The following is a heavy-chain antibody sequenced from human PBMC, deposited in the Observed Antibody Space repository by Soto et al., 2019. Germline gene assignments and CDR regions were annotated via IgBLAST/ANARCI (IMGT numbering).Heavy chain of an antibody. CDR3: AREPSI. Sequence: QVQLQELGPGLVTPAQTLALTCTVSGGSISRGGYFWNWIRQHPVKGLEWIGYIYYSRGSYYNTSRKSRGTIPVDTSKNQCTLKLSSVNAADTSVYYCAREPSIWGQGTLGHRLL. CDR1: GGSISRGGYF. V-gene: IGHV4-31*03. CDR2: IYYSRGS. J-gene: IGHJ4*02.